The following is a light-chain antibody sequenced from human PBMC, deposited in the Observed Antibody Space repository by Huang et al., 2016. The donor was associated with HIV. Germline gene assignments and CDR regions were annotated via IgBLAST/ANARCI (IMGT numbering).Light chain of an antibody. V-gene: IGKV3-20*01. CDR1: QSVSSSY. Sequence: IVLTQSPGTLSLSPGQRATLSCRASQSVSSSYLAWSQQKPGQPPRLLIYGASSRATGIPDRCSGSGSGTDFTLTISRREPADFAVYYCQQYGSSPGTFGQGTKVEIK. CDR2: GAS. CDR3: QQYGSSPGT. J-gene: IGKJ1*01.